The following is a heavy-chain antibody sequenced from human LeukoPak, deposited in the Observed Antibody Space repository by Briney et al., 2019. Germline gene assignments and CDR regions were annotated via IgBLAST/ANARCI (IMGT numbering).Heavy chain of an antibody. J-gene: IGHJ2*01. CDR2: IYYSGST. CDR1: GGSISSSSYY. Sequence: PSETLSLTCTVSGGSISSSSYYWGWIRQPPGKGLEWIGSIYYSGSTYYNPSLKSRVTISVDTSKNQFSLKLSSVTAADTAVYYCARVPAPTYYDILTGYYSVLEAWYFDLWGRGTLVTVSS. D-gene: IGHD3-9*01. V-gene: IGHV4-39*07. CDR3: ARVPAPTYYDILTGYYSVLEAWYFDL.